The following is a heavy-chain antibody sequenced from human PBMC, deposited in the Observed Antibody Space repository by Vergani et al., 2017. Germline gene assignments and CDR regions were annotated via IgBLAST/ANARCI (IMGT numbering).Heavy chain of an antibody. V-gene: IGHV3-48*02. CDR2: ISSSSSTI. CDR3: AXGGGSLYYDFWSGYWGDAFDI. J-gene: IGHJ3*02. Sequence: EVQLVESGGGLVQPGGSLRLSCAASGFTFSSYSMNWVRQAPGKGLEWVSYISSSSSTIYYADSVKGRFTISRDNAKNTLYLQMNSLRDEDTAVYYCAXGGGSLYYDFWSGYWGDAFDIWGQGTMVTVSS. CDR1: GFTFSSYS. D-gene: IGHD3-3*01.